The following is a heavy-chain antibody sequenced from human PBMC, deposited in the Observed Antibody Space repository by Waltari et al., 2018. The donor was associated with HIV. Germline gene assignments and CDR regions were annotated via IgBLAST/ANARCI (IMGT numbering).Heavy chain of an antibody. J-gene: IGHJ6*02. Sequence: VQLLESGGGLVKPGGSLRLACAASGFRFNGRTMNWIRQPPGRGWEWVSSLRDSGTLKFDAQSVKGRLNVSRDNAKTQLYLQITRLRVEDSGVYYCARYIPEYDWSPTYVWGQGTTVTVS. CDR1: GFRFNGRT. CDR3: ARYIPEYDWSPTYV. D-gene: IGHD3-9*01. V-gene: IGHV3-21*02. CDR2: LRDSGTLK.